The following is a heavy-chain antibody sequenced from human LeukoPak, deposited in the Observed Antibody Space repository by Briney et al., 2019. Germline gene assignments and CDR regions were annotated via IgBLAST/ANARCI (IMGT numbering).Heavy chain of an antibody. CDR3: AKSPSIAAAGYLFDY. D-gene: IGHD6-13*01. Sequence: PGGSLRLSCAASGFTFSSYAMTWVRQAPGKGLEWVSGISGRSVSTFYADSVKGRFTISRDNSKNTLFLQMNSLRAEDTAVYYCAKSPSIAAAGYLFDYWGQGTLVTVSS. J-gene: IGHJ4*02. V-gene: IGHV3-23*01. CDR1: GFTFSSYA. CDR2: ISGRSVST.